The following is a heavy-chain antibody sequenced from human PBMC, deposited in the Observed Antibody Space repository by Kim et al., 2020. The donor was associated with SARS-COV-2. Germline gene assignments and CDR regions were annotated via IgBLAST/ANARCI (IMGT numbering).Heavy chain of an antibody. CDR1: GYTFTSYG. CDR2: ISAYNGNT. Sequence: ASVKVSCKASGYTFTSYGISWVRQAPGQGLEWMGWISAYNGNTNYAQKLQGRVTMTTDTSTSTAYMELRSLRSDDTAVYYCARGPSIAVAGTGGERSHYYSDGMAVWGQGTTVTVPS. CDR3: ARGPSIAVAGTGGERSHYYSDGMAV. D-gene: IGHD6-19*01. J-gene: IGHJ6*02. V-gene: IGHV1-18*04.